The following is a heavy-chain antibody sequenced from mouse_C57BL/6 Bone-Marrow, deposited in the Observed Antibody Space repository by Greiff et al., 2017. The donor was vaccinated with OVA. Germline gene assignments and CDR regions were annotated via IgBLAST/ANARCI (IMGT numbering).Heavy chain of an antibody. V-gene: IGHV5-17*01. CDR2: ISSGCSTI. J-gene: IGHJ4*01. CDR3: AREDMDG. CDR1: GFTFSDYG. Sequence: EVKLMESGGGLVKPGGSLKLSCAASGFTFSDYGMHWVRQAPEKGLEWVAYISSGCSTIYYADTVKGRFTISRDNAKNTLFLLMTNVRSEDTAMYYCAREDMDGWGKGTSVTVSS.